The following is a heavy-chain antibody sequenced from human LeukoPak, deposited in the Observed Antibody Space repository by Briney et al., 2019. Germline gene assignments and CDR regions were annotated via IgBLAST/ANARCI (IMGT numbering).Heavy chain of an antibody. CDR1: GYTFTGYY. CDR2: INPNSGAT. CDR3: ARVRDCTNGVCSMILFDY. Sequence: ASVTVSCTASGYTFTGYYMHWVRQAPGQGHERMGWINPNSGATNYAQKFQGRVTMTRDTSISTAYMELSRLRSDDTAVYYCARVRDCTNGVCSMILFDYWGQGTLVTVSS. V-gene: IGHV1-2*02. J-gene: IGHJ4*02. D-gene: IGHD2-8*01.